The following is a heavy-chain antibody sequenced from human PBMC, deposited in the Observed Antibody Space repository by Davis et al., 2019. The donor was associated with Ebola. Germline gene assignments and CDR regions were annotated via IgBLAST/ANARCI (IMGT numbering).Heavy chain of an antibody. D-gene: IGHD3-3*01. V-gene: IGHV3-7*01. J-gene: IGHJ6*02. CDR3: ARDLLLEWLLCGMDV. CDR2: IKQDGSEM. Sequence: GESLKISCAASGLSFSNYWMTWVRLAPGKGPEWVANIKQDGSEMYYVDSVKGRFTISRDNAKNSLYLQMNSLRAEDTAVYYCARDLLLEWLLCGMDVWGQGTTVTVSS. CDR1: GLSFSNYW.